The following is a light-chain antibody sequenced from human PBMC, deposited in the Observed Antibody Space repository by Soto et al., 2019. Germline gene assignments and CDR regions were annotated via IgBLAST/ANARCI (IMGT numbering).Light chain of an antibody. J-gene: IGKJ5*01. Sequence: MNQYPSSLSASVGDTITIPCQATHDISNFLNWYQQQPGEAPKLLIYDASKLETGVPSMFSGSGSGTDFTFTISSLQPEDFATYHCQQYDHLPITFGQGTRLEIK. CDR2: DAS. CDR1: HDISNF. V-gene: IGKV1-33*01. CDR3: QQYDHLPIT.